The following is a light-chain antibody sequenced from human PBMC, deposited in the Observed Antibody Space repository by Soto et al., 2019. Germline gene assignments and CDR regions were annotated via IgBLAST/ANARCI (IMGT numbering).Light chain of an antibody. V-gene: IGLV2-11*01. CDR2: DVT. J-gene: IGLJ1*01. CDR1: SSDVGGYNY. CDR3: CSYAGSYIYV. Sequence: QSALTQPRSVSGSPGQSVTISCTGTSSDVGGYNYVSWYQQHPDKAPKVMIYDVTKRPSGAPDRFSGSKSGNTASLTISGLQAEDEADYYCCSYAGSYIYVFGTGTKVTVL.